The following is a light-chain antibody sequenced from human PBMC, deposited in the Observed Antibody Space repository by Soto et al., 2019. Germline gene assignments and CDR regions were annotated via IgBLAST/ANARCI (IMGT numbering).Light chain of an antibody. V-gene: IGLV2-14*01. CDR1: SSDVGGSNY. J-gene: IGLJ1*01. CDR2: EVR. Sequence: QSVLAQPASVSGSLGQSITISCTGTSSDVGGSNYVSWYQQHPGKAPKLMIYEVRNRPSGVSNRFSGSKSGNTASLTISGLQAEDEADYYCSSYTRTTTLGVFGTGTKVTVL. CDR3: SSYTRTTTLGV.